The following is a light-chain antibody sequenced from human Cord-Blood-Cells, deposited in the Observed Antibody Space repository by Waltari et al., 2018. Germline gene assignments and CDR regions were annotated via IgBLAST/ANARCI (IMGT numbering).Light chain of an antibody. V-gene: IGLV2-8*01. Sequence: QSALTQPPSASGSPGQSVTTPCPGTSSDVGGHNHVSWYQQHPGKAPKLMIYEVSKRPSGVPDRFSGSKSGNTASLTVSGLQAEDEADYYCSSYAGSNNWVFGGGTKLTVL. CDR1: SSDVGGHNH. CDR3: SSYAGSNNWV. CDR2: EVS. J-gene: IGLJ3*02.